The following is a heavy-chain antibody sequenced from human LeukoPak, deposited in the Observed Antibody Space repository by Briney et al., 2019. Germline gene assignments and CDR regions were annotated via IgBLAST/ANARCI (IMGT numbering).Heavy chain of an antibody. CDR1: GFTFSSYS. D-gene: IGHD6-13*01. J-gene: IGHJ6*03. CDR2: ISSSSSYI. V-gene: IGHV3-21*01. Sequence: PGGSLRLSCAASGFTFSSYSMNWVRQAPGKGLEWVSSISSSSSYIYYADSVKGRFTISRDNAKNSLYLQMNSLRAEDTAVYYCARDQGHSSSWYRRLPMDVWGKGTTVTVSS. CDR3: ARDQGHSSSWYRRLPMDV.